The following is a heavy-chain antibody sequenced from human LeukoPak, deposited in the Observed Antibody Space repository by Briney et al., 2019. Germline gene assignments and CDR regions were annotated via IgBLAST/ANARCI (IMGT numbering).Heavy chain of an antibody. V-gene: IGHV4-59*01. CDR2: IYYSGST. Sequence: SETLSLTCTVSGGSISSYYWSWIRQPPGKGLEWIGYIYYSGSTNYNPSLKSRVTISVDTSKNQFSLKLSSVTAADTAVYYCAREQLLRGYSGYDSSEGSDAFDIWGQGTMVTVSS. J-gene: IGHJ3*02. CDR3: AREQLLRGYSGYDSSEGSDAFDI. CDR1: GGSISSYY. D-gene: IGHD5-12*01.